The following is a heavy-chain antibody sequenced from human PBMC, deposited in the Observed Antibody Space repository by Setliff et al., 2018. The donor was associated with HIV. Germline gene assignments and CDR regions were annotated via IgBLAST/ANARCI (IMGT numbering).Heavy chain of an antibody. Sequence: SETRLTCALSGYTISSGYYWAWIRQPPGKGLEWIGRISYGGGTHYNPSLRSRVIISMDTSKNQFSLTLSSVTAADTAVYYCARDRYTYAYLDYWGQGTLVTVSS. CDR2: ISYGGGT. V-gene: IGHV4-38-2*02. J-gene: IGHJ4*02. CDR1: GYTISSGYY. D-gene: IGHD5-18*01. CDR3: ARDRYTYAYLDY.